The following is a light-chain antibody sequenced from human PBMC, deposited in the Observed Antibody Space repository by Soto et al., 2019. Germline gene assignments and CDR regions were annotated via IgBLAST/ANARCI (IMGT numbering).Light chain of an antibody. CDR3: QEYNSYSGT. V-gene: IGKV1-5*01. CDR1: QSISSW. Sequence: DIHLTQSPSTLSASIGDRVTITCRASQSISSWLAWYQHKPGKAPKLLIYDASRLESGVPSRFGGSGSGTEFTLSISSLQPDDFAIYYCQEYNSYSGTFGPGTKVDIK. CDR2: DAS. J-gene: IGKJ1*01.